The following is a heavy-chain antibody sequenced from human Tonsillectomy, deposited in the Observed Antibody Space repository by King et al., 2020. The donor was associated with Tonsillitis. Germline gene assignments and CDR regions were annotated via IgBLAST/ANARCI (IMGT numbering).Heavy chain of an antibody. CDR1: GGSVSSGSYY. V-gene: IGHV4-61*01. Sequence: VQLQESGPGLVKPSETLSLTCTVSGGSVSSGSYYWSWIRQPPGKGLEWIGYIYYSGSTNYNPSLKSRVTISVDTSKNQFSLKLSSVTAADTAVYYCARIYSYGNWFDPWGQGTLVTVSS. CDR2: IYYSGST. CDR3: ARIYSYGNWFDP. D-gene: IGHD5-18*01. J-gene: IGHJ5*02.